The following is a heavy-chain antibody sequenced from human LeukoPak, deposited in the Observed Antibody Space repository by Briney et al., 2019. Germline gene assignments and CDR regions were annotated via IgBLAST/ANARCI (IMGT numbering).Heavy chain of an antibody. V-gene: IGHV1-2*02. D-gene: IGHD3-10*01. J-gene: IGHJ4*02. CDR1: GYTFTGYY. Sequence: ASVKVSCKASGYTFTGYYMHWVRQAPGQGLEWMGWINPNSGGTNYAQKFQGRVTMTRDTSISTAYMELRSLRSDDTAVYYCARCSLVRGQYYFDYWGQGTLVTVSS. CDR2: INPNSGGT. CDR3: ARCSLVRGQYYFDY.